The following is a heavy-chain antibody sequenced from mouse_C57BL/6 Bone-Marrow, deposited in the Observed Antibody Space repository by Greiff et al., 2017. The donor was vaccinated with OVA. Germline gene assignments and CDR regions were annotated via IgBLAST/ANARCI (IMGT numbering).Heavy chain of an antibody. Sequence: VQLQQSGPELVKPGASVKISCKASGYTFTDYYMNWVKQSHGKSLEWIGDINPNNGGTSYNQKFKGKATLTVDKSSSTAYMELRSLTSEDSAVYYCARRLPHFDYWGQGTTLTVSS. V-gene: IGHV1-26*01. CDR2: INPNNGGT. CDR3: ARRLPHFDY. D-gene: IGHD2-4*01. CDR1: GYTFTDYY. J-gene: IGHJ2*01.